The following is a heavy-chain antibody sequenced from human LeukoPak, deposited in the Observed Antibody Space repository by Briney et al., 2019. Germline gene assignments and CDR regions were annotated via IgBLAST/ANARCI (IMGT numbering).Heavy chain of an antibody. J-gene: IGHJ5*02. CDR2: ISAYNGNT. CDR3: ARFQVGRSGRGWFDP. V-gene: IGHV1-18*01. Sequence: ASVKVSCKASGYTFTSYGISWVRQAPGQGLEWMGWISAYNGNTNYAQKLQGRVTMTTDTSTNTAYMELRSLRSDDTAVYYCARFQVGRSGRGWFDPWGQGTLVTVSS. CDR1: GYTFTSYG. D-gene: IGHD3-10*01.